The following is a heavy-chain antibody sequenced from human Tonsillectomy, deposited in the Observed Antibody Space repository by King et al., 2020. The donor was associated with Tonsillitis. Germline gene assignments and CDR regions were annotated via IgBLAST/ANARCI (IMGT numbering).Heavy chain of an antibody. CDR1: GFSFSSYA. CDR2: ISYDGSKK. D-gene: IGHD2-2*01. J-gene: IGHJ6*02. V-gene: IGHV3-30*04. CDR3: ARVHLEYCSSTSCYVEYGMDV. Sequence: VQLVESGGGVVQPGRSLRLSCAASGFSFSSYAMHWVRQAPGKGLEWVAVISYDGSKKYYADSVKGRVTISRDNSKNTLYLQMNSLRTEDTAVYYCARVHLEYCSSTSCYVEYGMDVWGQGTTVTVS.